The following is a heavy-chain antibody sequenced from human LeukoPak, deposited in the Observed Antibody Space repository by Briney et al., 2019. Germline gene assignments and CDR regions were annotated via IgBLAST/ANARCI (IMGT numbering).Heavy chain of an antibody. V-gene: IGHV3-43*01. Sequence: GGSLRLSCSASGFTFDDYSMHWVRQAPGKRLEWVSLISSNGGATYYGDSVRGRFIISRDNSKSSLYLQMNSLRTEDTALYYCAKDRALGCQLPLHFDDWGQGTLVTVSS. CDR3: AKDRALGCQLPLHFDD. D-gene: IGHD2-2*01. CDR1: GFTFDDYS. J-gene: IGHJ4*02. CDR2: ISSNGGAT.